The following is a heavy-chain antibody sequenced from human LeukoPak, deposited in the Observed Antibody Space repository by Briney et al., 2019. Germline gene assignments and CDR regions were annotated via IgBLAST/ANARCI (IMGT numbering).Heavy chain of an antibody. CDR3: ARGSRSSSWYYYGMDV. V-gene: IGHV2-70*11. CDR1: GFSLSTSGMC. D-gene: IGHD6-13*01. J-gene: IGHJ6*02. Sequence: SGPALVKPTQTLTLTCTFSGFSLSTSGMCVSWIRQPPGKALEWLARTDWDDDKYYSTSLKTRLTISKDTSKNQVVLTMTNMDPVDTATYYCARGSRSSSWYYYGMDVWGQGTTVTVSS. CDR2: TDWDDDK.